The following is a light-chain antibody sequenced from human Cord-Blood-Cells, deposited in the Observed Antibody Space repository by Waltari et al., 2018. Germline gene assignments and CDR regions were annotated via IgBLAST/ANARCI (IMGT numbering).Light chain of an antibody. CDR2: AAS. V-gene: IGKV1-27*01. J-gene: IGKJ3*01. CDR3: QKYNGAPLT. Sequence: DIQMTQSPSTLSADAGERDTITCRARQGISNYLARYQHKPGKVLKLLIYAASTLQSGVPSPFSGRGSGTDFTLTISSLQPEDVATYYCQKYNGAPLTFRPGTKLDI. CDR1: QGISNY.